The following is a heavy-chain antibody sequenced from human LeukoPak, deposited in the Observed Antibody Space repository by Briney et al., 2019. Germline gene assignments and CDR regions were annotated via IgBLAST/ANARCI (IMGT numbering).Heavy chain of an antibody. Sequence: PSETLSLTCAVYGGSFSGYYWSWIRQPPGKGLEWIGEINHSGSTNYNPSLKSRVTISVDTSKNQFSLKLGSVTAADTAVYYCARAKYCSSTSCYVSGKLDYWGQGTLVTVSS. CDR3: ARAKYCSSTSCYVSGKLDY. CDR1: GGSFSGYY. CDR2: INHSGST. D-gene: IGHD2-2*01. J-gene: IGHJ4*02. V-gene: IGHV4-34*01.